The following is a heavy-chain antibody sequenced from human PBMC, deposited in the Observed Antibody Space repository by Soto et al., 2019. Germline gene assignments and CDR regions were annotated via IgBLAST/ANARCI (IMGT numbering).Heavy chain of an antibody. CDR3: ASYYYDSSGYYYYTFDY. Sequence: SETLSLTCTVSGGSISSSSYYWGWIRQPPGKGLEWIGNIYYSGSAYYNPSLKSRVTISVDTSKNQFSLKLSSVTAADTAVYYCASYYYDSSGYYYYTFDYRGQGTLVTVSS. J-gene: IGHJ4*02. V-gene: IGHV4-39*01. D-gene: IGHD3-22*01. CDR1: GGSISSSSYY. CDR2: IYYSGSA.